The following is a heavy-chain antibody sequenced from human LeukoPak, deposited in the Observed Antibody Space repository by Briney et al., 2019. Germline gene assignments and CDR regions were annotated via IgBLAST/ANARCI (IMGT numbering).Heavy chain of an antibody. J-gene: IGHJ4*02. Sequence: GGPLRLSCAASEFTFWMHWVRQAPGKGLVWVSQINGDGSSTSYADSVKGRFTISRDNAKNTLYLQMNSLRAEDTAVYYCGNLDWGQGTLVTVSS. CDR3: GNLD. V-gene: IGHV3-74*01. CDR1: EFTFW. CDR2: INGDGSST.